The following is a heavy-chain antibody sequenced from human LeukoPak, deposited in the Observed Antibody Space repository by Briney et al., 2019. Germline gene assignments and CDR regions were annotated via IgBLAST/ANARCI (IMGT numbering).Heavy chain of an antibody. J-gene: IGHJ4*02. Sequence: GGSLRLSCAASGFTFSSYGMHWVRQAPGKGLEWVAVISYDGSNKYYADSVKGRFTISRDNSKNTLYLQMNSLRAEDTAVYYCARRGSSNWLFDYWGQGTLVTVSS. V-gene: IGHV3-30*03. CDR2: ISYDGSNK. CDR3: ARRGSSNWLFDY. D-gene: IGHD6-13*01. CDR1: GFTFSSYG.